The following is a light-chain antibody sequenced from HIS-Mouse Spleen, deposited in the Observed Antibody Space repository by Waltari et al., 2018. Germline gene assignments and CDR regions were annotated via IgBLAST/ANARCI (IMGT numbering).Light chain of an antibody. J-gene: IGKJ3*01. CDR3: QQYNSYSVT. CDR1: QSISSW. Sequence: DIQMTQSPSTLSASVGDRVTITCRASQSISSWLAWYQQKPGKAPKLLIYKASSLESGVPSRCSGSGSGTEFSLTISSLQPDDFATYYCQQYNSYSVTFGPGTKVDIK. CDR2: KAS. V-gene: IGKV1-5*03.